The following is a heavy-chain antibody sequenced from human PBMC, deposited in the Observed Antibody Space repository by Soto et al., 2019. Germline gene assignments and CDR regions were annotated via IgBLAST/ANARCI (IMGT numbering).Heavy chain of an antibody. CDR1: GGTFSNYA. J-gene: IGHJ6*02. D-gene: IGHD6-13*01. Sequence: ASVKVSCKASGGTFSNYAISWVRQAPGQGLEWMGGIIPIFGTANYAQKFQGRVTITADESTSTAYMELSSLRSEDTAMYYCAREALGIAAAGNLDYYYGMDVWG. CDR2: IIPIFGTA. CDR3: AREALGIAAAGNLDYYYGMDV. V-gene: IGHV1-69*13.